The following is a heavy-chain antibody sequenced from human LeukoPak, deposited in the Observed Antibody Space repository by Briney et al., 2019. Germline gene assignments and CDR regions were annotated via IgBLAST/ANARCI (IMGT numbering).Heavy chain of an antibody. CDR2: INHSGST. V-gene: IGHV4-34*01. CDR1: GGSFSGYY. J-gene: IGHJ4*02. Sequence: SETLSLTCAVYGGSFSGYYWSWIRQPPGKGLEWIGEINHSGSTNYNPSLKSRVTISVDTSKNQFSLKLSSVTAAGTAVYYCARGPGPLGYWGQGTLVTVSS. CDR3: ARGPGPLGY. D-gene: IGHD3-16*01.